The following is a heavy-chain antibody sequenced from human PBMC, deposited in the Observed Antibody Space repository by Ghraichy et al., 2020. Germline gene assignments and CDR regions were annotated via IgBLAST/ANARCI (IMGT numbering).Heavy chain of an antibody. CDR3: ARDRRIAVAGEDYYYGMDV. V-gene: IGHV6-1*01. CDR1: GDSVSSNSAA. J-gene: IGHJ6*02. D-gene: IGHD6-19*01. Sequence: SETLSLTCAISGDSVSSNSAAWNWIRQSPSRGLEWLGRTYYRSKWYNDYAVSVKSRITINPDTSKNQFSLQLNSVTPEDTAVYYCARDRRIAVAGEDYYYGMDVWGQGTTVTVSS. CDR2: TYYRSKWYN.